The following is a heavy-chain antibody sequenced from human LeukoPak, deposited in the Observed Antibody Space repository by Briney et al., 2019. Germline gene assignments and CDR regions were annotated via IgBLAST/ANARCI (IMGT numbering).Heavy chain of an antibody. Sequence: GGSLRLSCAASGFTFSSYEMNWVRQAPGKGLEWVSYISSSGSTIYYADSVKGRFTISRDDAKNSLSLQMNSLRAEDTAVYYCARSGIKMVRGVIIKSPYHMDVWGKGTTVTVSS. J-gene: IGHJ6*04. V-gene: IGHV3-48*03. CDR3: ARSGIKMVRGVIIKSPYHMDV. CDR2: ISSSGSTI. CDR1: GFTFSSYE. D-gene: IGHD3-10*01.